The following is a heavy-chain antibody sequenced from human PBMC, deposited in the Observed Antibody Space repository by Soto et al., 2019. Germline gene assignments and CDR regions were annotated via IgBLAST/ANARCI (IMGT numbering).Heavy chain of an antibody. CDR2: ISYDGSNK. CDR3: AKDTQLWLPLNAFDI. V-gene: IGHV3-30*18. D-gene: IGHD5-18*01. J-gene: IGHJ3*02. CDR1: GFTFSSYG. Sequence: QVQLVESGGGVVQPGRSLRLSCAASGFTFSSYGMHWVRQAPGKGLEWVAVISYDGSNKYYADSVKGRFTISRDNSKNTVYLQVNSLRAEDTAVYYCAKDTQLWLPLNAFDIWGQGTMVTVSS.